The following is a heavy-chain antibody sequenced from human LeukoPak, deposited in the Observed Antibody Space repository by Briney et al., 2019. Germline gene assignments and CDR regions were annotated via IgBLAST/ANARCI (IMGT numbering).Heavy chain of an antibody. D-gene: IGHD3-10*01. V-gene: IGHV3-74*01. CDR3: ARVRGVLLLDAFDI. CDR2: INTDGSST. Sequence: GGSLRLSCAASGFTFSSYWMHWVRQAPGKGLVWVSRINTDGSSTSYADSVKGRFTISRDNSKNTLYLQMNSLRAEDTAVYYCARVRGVLLLDAFDIWGQGTMVTVSS. CDR1: GFTFSSYW. J-gene: IGHJ3*02.